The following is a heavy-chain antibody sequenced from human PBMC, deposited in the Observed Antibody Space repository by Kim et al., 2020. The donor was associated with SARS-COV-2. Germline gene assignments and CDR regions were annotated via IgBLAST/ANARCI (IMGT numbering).Heavy chain of an antibody. Sequence: EQKFQGRVTMTRDTSTSTVYMELSSLRSEDTAVYYCARGGDSSGYYSFQHWGQGTLVTVSS. V-gene: IGHV1-46*01. D-gene: IGHD3-22*01. CDR3: ARGGDSSGYYSFQH. J-gene: IGHJ1*01.